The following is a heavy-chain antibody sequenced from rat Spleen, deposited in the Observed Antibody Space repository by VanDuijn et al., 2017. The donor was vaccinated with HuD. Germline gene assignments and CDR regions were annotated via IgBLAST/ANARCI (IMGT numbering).Heavy chain of an antibody. V-gene: IGHV3-1*01. CDR3: ASSTMGITTFDY. D-gene: IGHD1-9*01. CDR2: ISYRGTT. CDR1: GYSITSNY. Sequence: EVQLQESGPGLVKPSQSLSLTSSVTGYSITSNYWGWIRKFPGNKMEWMGFISYRGTTSYNPSLKSRISITRDTSKNQFFLQLKSVTNEDTATYYCASSTMGITTFDYWGQGVMVTVSS. J-gene: IGHJ2*01.